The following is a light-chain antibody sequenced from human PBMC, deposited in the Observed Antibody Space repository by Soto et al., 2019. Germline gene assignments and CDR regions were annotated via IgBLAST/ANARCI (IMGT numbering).Light chain of an antibody. CDR3: QQYNNWPPYT. CDR1: QTVRNN. Sequence: DIVMTQSPATLSVSPGERATLSCRASQTVRNNLAWYQQKRGQAPRLLIYDASTRATGIPARFSGSGSGTEFTLTISSLQSEDSAVYYCQQYNNWPPYTFGQGSKLEIK. CDR2: DAS. J-gene: IGKJ2*01. V-gene: IGKV3-15*01.